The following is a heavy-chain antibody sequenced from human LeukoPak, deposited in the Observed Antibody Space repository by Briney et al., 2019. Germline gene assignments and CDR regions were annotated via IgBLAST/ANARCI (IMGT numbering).Heavy chain of an antibody. J-gene: IGHJ4*02. CDR2: IYSGGST. CDR3: ARVGLGEPAAEYYFDY. CDR1: GFTVSSNY. D-gene: IGHD2-2*01. Sequence: GGSLRLSCAASGFTVSSNYMSWARQAPGKGLEWVSVIYSGGSTYYADFVKGRFTISRDKSKNTLFLQMNSLRADDTAIYYCARVGLGEPAAEYYFDYWGQGTLVTVSS. V-gene: IGHV3-53*05.